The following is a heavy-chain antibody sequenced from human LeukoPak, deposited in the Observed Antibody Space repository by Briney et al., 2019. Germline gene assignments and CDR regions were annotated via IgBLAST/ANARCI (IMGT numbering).Heavy chain of an antibody. CDR2: IGTAGDT. D-gene: IGHD3-3*01. CDR3: ARRVRITIFGVVISSTFDY. CDR1: GFTFSSYD. Sequence: PGGSLRLSCAACGFTFSSYDMHWVRQATGKGLEWVSAIGTAGDTYYPGSVKGQFTISRENAKNSLYLQMNSLRAGDTAVYYCARRVRITIFGVVISSTFDYWGQGTLVTVSS. V-gene: IGHV3-13*03. J-gene: IGHJ4*02.